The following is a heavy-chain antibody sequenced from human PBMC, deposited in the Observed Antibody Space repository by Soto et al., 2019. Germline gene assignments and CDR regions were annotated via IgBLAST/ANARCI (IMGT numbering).Heavy chain of an antibody. D-gene: IGHD3-22*01. V-gene: IGHV4-39*01. CDR3: ARRLYYDSSGFEGGGMDV. CDR1: GGSISSSSYY. J-gene: IGHJ6*02. CDR2: IYHSGST. Sequence: SETLSLTCTVSGGSISSSSYYWGWIRQPPGKGLEWIGSIYHSGSTYYNPSLKSRVTISVDTSKNQFSLKLSSVTAADTAVYYFARRLYYDSSGFEGGGMDVWGQGTTVTVSS.